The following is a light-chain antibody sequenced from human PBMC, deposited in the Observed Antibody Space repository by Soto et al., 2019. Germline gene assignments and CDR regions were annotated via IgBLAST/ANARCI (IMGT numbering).Light chain of an antibody. J-gene: IGKJ4*01. CDR1: QSVSSN. CDR3: HQYNYWPLT. CDR2: VAS. Sequence: EIVMTQSPATLSVSPGETATLSCRASQSVSSNLAWYQQKPGQAPRLLIYVASTRATGVPARFSGSGSGTEFTLTISSLQSEDFAVYFCHQYNYWPLTFGGGTKVEIK. V-gene: IGKV3-15*01.